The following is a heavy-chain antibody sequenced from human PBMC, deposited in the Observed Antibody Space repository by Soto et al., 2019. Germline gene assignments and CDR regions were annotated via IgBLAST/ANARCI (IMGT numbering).Heavy chain of an antibody. CDR3: ARERQLFPAPPRYFLDL. V-gene: IGHV4-31*03. D-gene: IGHD1-1*01. Sequence: PSETLSLTCSVSGLSLSSVGFYWSWIRQTPGKGLEWIGYMYYSGTTYYNPSLRSRLSILVDTSKNQFSLKLTSVTAADTALYYCARERQLFPAPPRYFLDLWGRGTQVTVSS. CDR1: GLSLSSVGFY. J-gene: IGHJ4*01. CDR2: MYYSGTT.